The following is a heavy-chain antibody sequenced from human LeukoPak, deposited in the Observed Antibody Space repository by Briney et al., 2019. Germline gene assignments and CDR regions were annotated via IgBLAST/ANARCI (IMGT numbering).Heavy chain of an antibody. D-gene: IGHD3-3*01. J-gene: IGHJ5*02. CDR3: ARGLEGQYCDFGSGYYTGNWFDP. CDR2: MNPISGNA. CDR1: GYTFTSYD. V-gene: IGHV1-8*01. Sequence: ASVKVSCKASGYTFTSYDINWVRQATGQGLEWMGWMNPISGNAGYAQKFQGRVTMTTNTSISTAYMELSSLRSEDTAVYYCARGLEGQYCDFGSGYYTGNWFDPWGQGTLVTAS.